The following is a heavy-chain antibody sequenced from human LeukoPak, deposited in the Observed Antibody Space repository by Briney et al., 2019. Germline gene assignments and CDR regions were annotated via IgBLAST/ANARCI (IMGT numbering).Heavy chain of an antibody. CDR2: IIPIFGTA. CDR3: ASGYADSSSSGFNY. CDR1: GGTFSSYA. J-gene: IGHJ4*02. D-gene: IGHD6-6*01. V-gene: IGHV1-69*05. Sequence: SVKVSCKASGGTFSSYAISWVRQAPGQGLEWMGGIIPIFGTANYAQKFQGRVTITTDESTSTAYMELSSLRPEDTAVYYCASGYADSSSSGFNYWGQGTLVTVSS.